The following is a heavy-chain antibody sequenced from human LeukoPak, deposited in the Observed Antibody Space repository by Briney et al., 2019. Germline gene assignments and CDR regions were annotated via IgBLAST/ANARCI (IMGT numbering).Heavy chain of an antibody. Sequence: KPSETLSLTCAVYGGSFSGYYWSWIRQPPGKGLEWIGEINHSGSTNYNPSLKSRVTISVDTSKNQFSLKLSSVTAADTAVYYCARESHRITIFGVVKGGGQGTLVTVSS. D-gene: IGHD3-3*01. V-gene: IGHV4-34*01. CDR1: GGSFSGYY. CDR3: ARESHRITIFGVVKG. J-gene: IGHJ4*02. CDR2: INHSGST.